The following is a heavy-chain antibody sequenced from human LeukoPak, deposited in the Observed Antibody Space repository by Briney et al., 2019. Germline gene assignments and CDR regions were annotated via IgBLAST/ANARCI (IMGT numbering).Heavy chain of an antibody. D-gene: IGHD6-13*01. Sequence: ASETLSLTCTVSGGSIRSSYYYWGWIRQPPGKGLEWIGYIYYSGSTYYNPSLKSRVTISVDTSKNQFSLKLSSVTAADTAVYYCARIAAAGTLADYWGQGTLVTVSS. CDR1: GGSIRSSYYY. CDR2: IYYSGST. V-gene: IGHV4-31*03. J-gene: IGHJ4*02. CDR3: ARIAAAGTLADY.